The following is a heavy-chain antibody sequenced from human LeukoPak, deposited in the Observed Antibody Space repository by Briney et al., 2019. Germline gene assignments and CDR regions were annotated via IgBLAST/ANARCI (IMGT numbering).Heavy chain of an antibody. CDR2: ISSSGSTT. Sequence: PGGSLRLSCTVSGFNFKNYEMKWVRQAPGKGLEWIAYISSSGSTTKYADSVKGRFTMSRDNAKNSLYLQMNSLRAEDTAVYYCARGALSTYYYDSSGWVRAAFDIWGQGTMVTVSS. D-gene: IGHD3-22*01. J-gene: IGHJ3*02. CDR1: GFNFKNYE. CDR3: ARGALSTYYYDSSGWVRAAFDI. V-gene: IGHV3-48*03.